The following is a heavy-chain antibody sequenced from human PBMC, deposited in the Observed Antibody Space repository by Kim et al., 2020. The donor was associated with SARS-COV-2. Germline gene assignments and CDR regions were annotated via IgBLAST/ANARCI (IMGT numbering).Heavy chain of an antibody. CDR3: AKGFWGDASHQGACDI. Sequence: GGSLRLSCAASGFTFSSYAMSWVRQAPGQGLEWVSAISGSGGSTYYADSVKGRFTFSRDNSKNTLYLQMNSLRVEYTAIYYCAKGFWGDASHQGACDIWGQGTMVTCCS. D-gene: IGHD7-27*01. CDR2: ISGSGGST. V-gene: IGHV3-23*01. CDR1: GFTFSSYA. J-gene: IGHJ3*02.